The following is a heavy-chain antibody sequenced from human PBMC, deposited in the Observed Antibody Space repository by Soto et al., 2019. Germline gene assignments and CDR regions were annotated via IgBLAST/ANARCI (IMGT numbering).Heavy chain of an antibody. CDR1: GNGFTWDSAA. D-gene: IGHD3-9*01. V-gene: IGHV6-1*01. Sequence: SQTLLLSCSISGNGFTWDSAAWNWIRQSPSRGLEWLGRTYYRSKWYNDYAVSVKSRITINPDTSKNQFSLQLNSVTPEDTAVYYCARTYSDILPGPNYDAFDIWAQGTMVTVS. J-gene: IGHJ3*02. CDR3: ARTYSDILPGPNYDAFDI. CDR2: TYYRSKWYN.